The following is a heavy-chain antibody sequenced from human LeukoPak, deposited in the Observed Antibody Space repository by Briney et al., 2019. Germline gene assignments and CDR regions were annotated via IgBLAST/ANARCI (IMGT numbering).Heavy chain of an antibody. V-gene: IGHV3-53*01. D-gene: IGHD2-2*01. CDR2: IYSGGST. CDR3: ARDDTQLLTTRVMGNWFDP. Sequence: GGSLRLSCAASGFTVSSNYMSWVRQAPGKGLEWVSVIYSGGSTYYADSVKGRFTISRDNSKSTLYLQMNSLRAEDTAVYYCARDDTQLLTTRVMGNWFDPWGQGTLVTVSS. J-gene: IGHJ5*02. CDR1: GFTVSSNY.